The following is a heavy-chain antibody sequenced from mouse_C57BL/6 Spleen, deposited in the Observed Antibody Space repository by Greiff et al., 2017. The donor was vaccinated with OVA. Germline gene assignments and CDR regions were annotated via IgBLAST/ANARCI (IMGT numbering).Heavy chain of an antibody. V-gene: IGHV1-72*01. Sequence: QVQLQQPGAELVKPGASVKLSCKASGYTFTSYWMHWVKQRPGRGLEWIGRIDPNSGGTKYNEKFKSKATLTVDKPSSTAYMQLSSLTSEDSAVSYCAKSGPDSSGGNYFDYWGQGTTLTVSS. J-gene: IGHJ2*01. CDR2: IDPNSGGT. CDR1: GYTFTSYW. CDR3: AKSGPDSSGGNYFDY. D-gene: IGHD3-2*02.